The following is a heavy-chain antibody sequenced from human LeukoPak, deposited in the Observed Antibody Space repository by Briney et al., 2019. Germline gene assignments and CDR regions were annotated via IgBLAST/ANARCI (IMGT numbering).Heavy chain of an antibody. CDR1: GFSFSSYG. Sequence: GGSLRLSCAASGFSFSSYGMHWVRQAPGKGLEWVAFIRYDGSNKYYADSVKGRFTISRDNSKNTLYLEMNSLRAEDTAVYYCAKNGGKLHSYYMDVWGKGTTVTISS. J-gene: IGHJ6*03. V-gene: IGHV3-30*02. CDR2: IRYDGSNK. CDR3: AKNGGKLHSYYMDV. D-gene: IGHD4-23*01.